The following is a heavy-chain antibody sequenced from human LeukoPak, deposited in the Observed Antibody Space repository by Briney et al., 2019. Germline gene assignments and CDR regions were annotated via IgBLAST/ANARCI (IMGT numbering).Heavy chain of an antibody. Sequence: GGSLRLSCAASGFTFSSSGMHWVRQAPGKGLEWVAVISYDGSNKYYADSVKGRFTISRDNSKNTLYLQMNSLRAEDTAVYYCAKPGIAAASTSPNWFDPWGQGTLVTVSS. D-gene: IGHD6-13*01. J-gene: IGHJ5*02. CDR3: AKPGIAAASTSPNWFDP. V-gene: IGHV3-30*18. CDR2: ISYDGSNK. CDR1: GFTFSSSG.